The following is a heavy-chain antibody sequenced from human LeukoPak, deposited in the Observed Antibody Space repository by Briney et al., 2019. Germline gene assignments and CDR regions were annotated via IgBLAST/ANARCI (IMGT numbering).Heavy chain of an antibody. CDR3: ARAPVATMADY. J-gene: IGHJ4*02. CDR2: ISSSSSYT. Sequence: PGGPLRLSCAASGFTFSDYYMSWIRQAPGKGLEWVSYISSSSSYTNYADSVKGRFTISRDNAKNSLYLQMNSLRAEDTAVYYCARAPVATMADYWGQGTLVTVSS. CDR1: GFTFSDYY. D-gene: IGHD5-12*01. V-gene: IGHV3-11*06.